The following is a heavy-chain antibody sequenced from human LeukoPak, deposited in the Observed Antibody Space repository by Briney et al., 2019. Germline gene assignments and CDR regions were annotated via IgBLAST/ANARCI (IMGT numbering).Heavy chain of an antibody. V-gene: IGHV1-2*02. CDR2: INPNSGGT. J-gene: IGHJ4*02. CDR3: ATQSSPPGTGAFDY. D-gene: IGHD1-7*01. CDR1: GYTFTGYY. Sequence: ASVKVSCKASGYTFTGYYMHWVRQAPGQGLEWMGWINPNSGGTNYAQKFQGRVTMTRDTSISTAYMELSRLRSEDTAVYYCATQSSPPGTGAFDYWGQGTLVTVSS.